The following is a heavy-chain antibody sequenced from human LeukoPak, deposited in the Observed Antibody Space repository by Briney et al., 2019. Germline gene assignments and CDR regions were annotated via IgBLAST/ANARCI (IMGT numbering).Heavy chain of an antibody. V-gene: IGHV3-21*04. Sequence: GGSLRLSCAASGFTFSSYSMNWVRQAPGKGLEWVSSISSSSSYIYYADSVKGRFTISRDNAKNSLYLQMNSLRAEDTAVYYCAKEGGRGYSYGYSDWGQGTLVTVSS. J-gene: IGHJ4*02. CDR2: ISSSSSYI. D-gene: IGHD5-18*01. CDR1: GFTFSSYS. CDR3: AKEGGRGYSYGYSD.